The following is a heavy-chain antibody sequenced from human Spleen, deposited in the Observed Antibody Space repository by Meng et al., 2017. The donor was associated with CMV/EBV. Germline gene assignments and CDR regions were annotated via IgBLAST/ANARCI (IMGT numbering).Heavy chain of an antibody. CDR1: GYSFTSYG. CDR3: ARDLITMVRGVIDYYYGMDV. V-gene: IGHV1-18*01. Sequence: ASVKVSCKTSGYSFTSYGISWLRQAPGQGLEWMGWISAYNGNTNYAQKLKGRVTMTTDTSTSTAYMVLRSLRSDDTAVYYCARDLITMVRGVIDYYYGMDVWGQGTTVTVSS. CDR2: ISAYNGNT. D-gene: IGHD3-10*01. J-gene: IGHJ6*02.